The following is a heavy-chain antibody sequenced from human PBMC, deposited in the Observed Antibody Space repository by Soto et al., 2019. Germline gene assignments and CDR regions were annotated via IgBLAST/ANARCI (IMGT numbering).Heavy chain of an antibody. CDR2: IYYSGST. Sequence: ASETLSLTCTVSGGSISSGGYYWSWIRQHPGKGLEWIGYIYYSGSTYYNPSLKSRVTISVDTSKNQFSLKLSSVTAADTAVYYCARTAYGYCSSTSCPALYYFDYWGQGTLVTVSS. CDR1: GGSISSGGYY. J-gene: IGHJ4*02. V-gene: IGHV4-31*03. CDR3: ARTAYGYCSSTSCPALYYFDY. D-gene: IGHD2-2*03.